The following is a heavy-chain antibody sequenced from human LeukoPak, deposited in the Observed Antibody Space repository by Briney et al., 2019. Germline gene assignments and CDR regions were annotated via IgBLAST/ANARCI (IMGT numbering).Heavy chain of an antibody. D-gene: IGHD6-25*01. J-gene: IGHJ4*02. Sequence: ASVKVSCKASGGTFSSYAISWVRQAPGQGLEWMGGITPIFGTANYAQKFQGRVTITADESTSTAYMELSSLRSEDTAVYYCARVGVSDIAAYYFDYWGQGTLVTVSS. CDR2: ITPIFGTA. V-gene: IGHV1-69*01. CDR1: GGTFSSYA. CDR3: ARVGVSDIAAYYFDY.